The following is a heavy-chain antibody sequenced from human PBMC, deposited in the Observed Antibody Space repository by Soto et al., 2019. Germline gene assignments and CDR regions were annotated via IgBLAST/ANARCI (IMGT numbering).Heavy chain of an antibody. CDR3: AKAFSSVGATTYYYYGMDV. J-gene: IGHJ6*02. CDR1: GFTFSDSA. Sequence: PGGSLRLSCAASGFTFSDSAVHWVRQASGKGLEWVGRIRSKSDSYGTAYAASVKGRFTISRDNSKNTLYLQMNSLRAEDTAVYYCAKAFSSVGATTYYYYGMDVWGQGTTVTVSS. V-gene: IGHV3-73*01. D-gene: IGHD1-26*01. CDR2: IRSKSDSYGT.